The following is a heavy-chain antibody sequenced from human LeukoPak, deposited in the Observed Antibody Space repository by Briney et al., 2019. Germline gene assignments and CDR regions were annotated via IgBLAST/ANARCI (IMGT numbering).Heavy chain of an antibody. J-gene: IGHJ4*02. CDR2: ISSSGSTI. D-gene: IGHD5-18*01. CDR1: RFTFSSYG. V-gene: IGHV3-48*04. Sequence: PGGSLRLSCAASRFTFSSYGMHWVRQAPGKGLEWVSYISSSGSTIYYADSVKGRFTISRDNAKTSLYLQMNSLRAEDTAVYYCARDLSGVTGYTYGRGIDYWGQGTLVTVSS. CDR3: ARDLSGVTGYTYGRGIDY.